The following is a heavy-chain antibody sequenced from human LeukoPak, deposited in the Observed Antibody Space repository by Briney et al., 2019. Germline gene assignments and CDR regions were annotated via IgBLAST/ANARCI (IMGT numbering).Heavy chain of an antibody. J-gene: IGHJ6*03. Sequence: PSETLSLTCTVSGGSISSYYWSWIRQPAGKGLEWIGRIYTSGSTNYNPSLKSRVTMSVDTSKNQLSLKLSSVTAADTAVYYCAARIAARPYYYYMDVWGKGTTVTVSS. CDR3: AARIAARPYYYYMDV. D-gene: IGHD6-6*01. V-gene: IGHV4-4*07. CDR2: IYTSGST. CDR1: GGSISSYY.